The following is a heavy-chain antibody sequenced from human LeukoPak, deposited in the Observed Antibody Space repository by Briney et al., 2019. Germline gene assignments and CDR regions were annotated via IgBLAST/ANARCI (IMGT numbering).Heavy chain of an antibody. CDR2: IIPIFGTA. J-gene: IGHJ4*02. V-gene: IGHV1-69*01. CDR1: GGTFSSYA. Sequence: ASVKVSCKASGGTFSSYAISWVRQAPGQGLEWMGGIIPIFGTANYAQKFQGRVTITADESTSTAYMELSSLRSEDTAVYYCARENGGSAGSPDYWGQGTLVTVSS. CDR3: ARENGGSAGSPDY. D-gene: IGHD2-15*01.